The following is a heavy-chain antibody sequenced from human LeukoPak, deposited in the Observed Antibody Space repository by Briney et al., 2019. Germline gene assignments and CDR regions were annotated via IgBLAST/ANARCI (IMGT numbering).Heavy chain of an antibody. CDR1: GYTFTGYY. J-gene: IGHJ4*02. D-gene: IGHD6-19*01. CDR2: INPNSGGT. Sequence: ASVKVSCKASGYTFTGYYMHWVRQAPGQGLEWMGRINPNSGGTNYAQEFQGRVTMTRDTSISTAYMELSRLRSDDTAVYYCARGDSRYSSGKKKAIDYWGQGTLVTVSS. V-gene: IGHV1-2*06. CDR3: ARGDSRYSSGKKKAIDY.